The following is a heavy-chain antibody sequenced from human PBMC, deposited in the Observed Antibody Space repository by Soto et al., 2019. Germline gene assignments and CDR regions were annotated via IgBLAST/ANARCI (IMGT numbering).Heavy chain of an antibody. Sequence: SGTLSLTCAASGGSIGYNYGSWIRQSPGRGLEWIGYIYSSGSTKYSPSLKSRVTISLDTSKNQFSLKLRSVTPADTALYYCARDVGSGTNYFDYWGQGALVTVSS. CDR3: ARDVGSGTNYFDY. CDR2: IYSSGST. J-gene: IGHJ4*02. CDR1: GGSIGYNY. D-gene: IGHD3-10*01. V-gene: IGHV4-59*01.